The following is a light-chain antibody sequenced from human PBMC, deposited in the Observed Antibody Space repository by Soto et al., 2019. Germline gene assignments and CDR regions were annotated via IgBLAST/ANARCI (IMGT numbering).Light chain of an antibody. CDR1: STDVGTYNL. CDR3: CSYASSSTPYV. Sequence: SALTQPASVSGSPGQSITISCTGTSTDVGTYNLVSWYQQHPGKAPKLMIHEVTKRPSGVSNRFSGSKSGNTASLTISGLQAEDEADYYCCSYASSSTPYVFGTGTKLTVL. J-gene: IGLJ1*01. V-gene: IGLV2-23*02. CDR2: EVT.